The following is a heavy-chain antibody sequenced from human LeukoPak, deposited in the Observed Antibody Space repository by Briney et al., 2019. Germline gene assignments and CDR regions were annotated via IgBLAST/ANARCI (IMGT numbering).Heavy chain of an antibody. CDR1: GFTFSSYS. D-gene: IGHD4-11*01. V-gene: IGHV3-48*01. CDR2: ITSDSVTM. Sequence: GGSLRLSCAASGFTFSSYSMNWVRQAPGQGLEWVSYITSDSVTMFYADSVKGRFTASRDNAENSMYLQMNSLRAEDRAVYYCARVALRPIDYSNPEFDPWGQGTLVTVSS. CDR3: ARVALRPIDYSNPEFDP. J-gene: IGHJ5*02.